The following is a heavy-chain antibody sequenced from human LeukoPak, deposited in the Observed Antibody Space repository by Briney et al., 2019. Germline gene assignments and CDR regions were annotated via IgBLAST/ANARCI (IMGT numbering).Heavy chain of an antibody. CDR2: IIPIFGTA. V-gene: IGHV1-69*06. CDR3: ARDQKPGDRGDAFDI. CDR1: GGTFSSYA. D-gene: IGHD4-17*01. Sequence: SVKVSCKASGGTFSSYAISWVRQAPGQGLEWMGGIIPIFGTANYAQKFQGRATITADKSTSTAYMELSSLRSEDTAVYYCARDQKPGDRGDAFDIWGQGTMVTVSS. J-gene: IGHJ3*02.